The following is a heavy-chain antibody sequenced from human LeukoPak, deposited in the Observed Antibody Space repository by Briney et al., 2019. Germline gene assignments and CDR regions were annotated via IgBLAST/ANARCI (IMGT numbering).Heavy chain of an antibody. V-gene: IGHV3-21*01. D-gene: IGHD6-13*01. CDR2: ISSSSSYI. J-gene: IGHJ4*02. CDR1: GFTFSSYW. Sequence: GGSLRLSCAASGFTFSSYWMNWARQAPGKGLEWVSSISSSSSYIYYADSVKGRFTISRDNAKNSLYLQMNSLRAEDTAVYYCARAGGIAQPYWGQGTLVTVSS. CDR3: ARAGGIAQPY.